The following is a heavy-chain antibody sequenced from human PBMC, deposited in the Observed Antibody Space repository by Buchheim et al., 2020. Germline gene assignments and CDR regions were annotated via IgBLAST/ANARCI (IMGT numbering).Heavy chain of an antibody. CDR1: GFTFSNHG. D-gene: IGHD3-3*01. CDR2: ISFDGTNT. Sequence: QVQLVESGGGVVQPGRSLRLSCAASGFTFSNHGMYWVRQAPGKGLQWVALISFDGTNTSYADSFMGRFTVSRDNSKTTLYLPMNSLRLEDTAVYYCVGGLLRSLEWLFVPWGQGT. J-gene: IGHJ5*02. CDR3: VGGLLRSLEWLFVP. V-gene: IGHV3-30*03.